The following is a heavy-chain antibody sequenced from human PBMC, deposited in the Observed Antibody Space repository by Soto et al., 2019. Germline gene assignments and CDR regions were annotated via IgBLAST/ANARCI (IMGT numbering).Heavy chain of an antibody. D-gene: IGHD6-13*01. J-gene: IGHJ4*02. Sequence: EVQLLESGGGLVQPGGSLRLSCAASGFTFSSYAMSWVRQAPGKGLEWVSAISGSGGCTYYADSVKGRFTISRDNSKNRLYLQMNSLRAEDTAVYYCAKVGSSWQNRHFDYWGQGTLVTVSS. CDR1: GFTFSSYA. CDR3: AKVGSSWQNRHFDY. CDR2: ISGSGGCT. V-gene: IGHV3-23*01.